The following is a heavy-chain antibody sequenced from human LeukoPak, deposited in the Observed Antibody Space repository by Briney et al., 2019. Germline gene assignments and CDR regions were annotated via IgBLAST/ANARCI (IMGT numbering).Heavy chain of an antibody. CDR3: ARGQLGPLGTDDY. D-gene: IGHD1-1*01. Sequence: SVKVSCKASGGTFSSYAISWVRQAPGQGLEWMGRIIPILGIANYAQKFQGRVTITADKSTSTAYMELSSLRSEDTAVYYCARGQLGPLGTDDYWGQGTLVTVSS. V-gene: IGHV1-69*04. J-gene: IGHJ4*02. CDR2: IIPILGIA. CDR1: GGTFSSYA.